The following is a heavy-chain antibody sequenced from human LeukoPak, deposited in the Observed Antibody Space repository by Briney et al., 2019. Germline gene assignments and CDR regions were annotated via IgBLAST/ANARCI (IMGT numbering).Heavy chain of an antibody. CDR2: ISSGSSTI. CDR3: VSYRGY. CDR1: GFTFSSYS. J-gene: IGHJ4*02. Sequence: PGGSLRLSCAVSGFTFSSYSMNWVRQAPGKGLEWVSYISSGSSTIYYADSVKGRFTISRDNAKNSLYLQMNSLRAEDTAVYYCVSYRGYWGQGTLVTVSS. D-gene: IGHD3-16*02. V-gene: IGHV3-48*04.